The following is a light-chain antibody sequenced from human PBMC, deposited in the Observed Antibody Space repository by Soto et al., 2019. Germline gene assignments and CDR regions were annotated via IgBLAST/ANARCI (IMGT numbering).Light chain of an antibody. J-gene: IGLJ2*01. CDR1: SSDVGSYNR. CDR3: SSYTSSSTPVV. V-gene: IGLV2-18*02. CDR2: EVS. Sequence: QPVLTQPPSVSGSPGQSVTISCTGTSSDVGSYNRVSWYQQPPGTAPKLMIYEVSNRPSGVPDRFSGSKSGNTASLTISGLQAEDEADYYCSSYTSSSTPVVFGGGTKVTVL.